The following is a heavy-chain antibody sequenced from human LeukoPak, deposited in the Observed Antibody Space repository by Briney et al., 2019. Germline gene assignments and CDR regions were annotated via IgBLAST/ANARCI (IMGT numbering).Heavy chain of an antibody. J-gene: IGHJ6*02. CDR2: MNPNSGNT. D-gene: IGHD3-10*01. CDR3: ARGAVRSGYYGMDV. Sequence: ASVKVSCKASGYTFTSYDINWVRQATGQGLEWMGRMNPNSGNTGYAQKFQGRVTMTRNTSISTAYMELSSLRSEDTAVYYCARGAVRSGYYGMDVWGQGTTVTVSS. CDR1: GYTFTSYD. V-gene: IGHV1-8*01.